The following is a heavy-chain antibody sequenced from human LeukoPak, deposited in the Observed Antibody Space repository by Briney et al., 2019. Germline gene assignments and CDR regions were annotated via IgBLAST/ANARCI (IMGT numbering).Heavy chain of an antibody. J-gene: IGHJ4*02. CDR1: GFTFSSSA. D-gene: IGHD2-21*01. V-gene: IGHV3-23*01. CDR2: ISGGDGST. Sequence: GGSLRLSCAASGFTFSSSAMSWVRLAPGKGLEWVSGISGGDGSTYHADSVRGRFTISRDNSKNTLYLQMNSLRAEDAAVYFCAKAPVTSCRGAYCYPFDSWGQGTLVTVSS. CDR3: AKAPVTSCRGAYCYPFDS.